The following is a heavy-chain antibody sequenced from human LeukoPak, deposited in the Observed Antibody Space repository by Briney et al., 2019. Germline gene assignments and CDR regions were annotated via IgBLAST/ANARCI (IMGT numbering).Heavy chain of an antibody. CDR3: STEDQHCSTSSCGDY. D-gene: IGHD2-2*01. V-gene: IGHV1-2*02. CDR1: GYTFTGYY. J-gene: IGHJ4*02. CDR2: INPNNGDT. Sequence: ASVKVSCKASGYTFTGYYMHWVRQAPGQGLEWMGRINPNNGDTKSAQKFQDRVTMTRDTSINTVYMDLSSLTSDDTAVYYCSTEDQHCSTSSCGDYWGQGTLVTVSS.